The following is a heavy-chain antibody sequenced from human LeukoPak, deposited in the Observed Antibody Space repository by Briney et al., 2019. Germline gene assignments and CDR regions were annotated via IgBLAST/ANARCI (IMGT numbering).Heavy chain of an antibody. Sequence: PSETLSLTCTVSGGSISNYYWTWIQQPPGKGLEWIGCIYFSGTTNYNPSLKSRVTISLDTSNNQFSLKLTSVTAADTAVYYCARISPSSGTYWENFYYYMDVWGKGTTVTVSS. D-gene: IGHD1-26*01. J-gene: IGHJ6*03. CDR3: ARISPSSGTYWENFYYYMDV. CDR1: GGSISNYY. V-gene: IGHV4-59*01. CDR2: IYFSGTT.